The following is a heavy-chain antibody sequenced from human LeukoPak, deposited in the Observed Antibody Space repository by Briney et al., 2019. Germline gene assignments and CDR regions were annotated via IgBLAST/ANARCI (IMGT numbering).Heavy chain of an antibody. CDR2: IYYSGST. Sequence: RPSETLSLTCTVSGGSISSSSYYWGWIRQPPGKGLEWIGSIYYSGSTYYNPSLKSRVTISVDTSKNQFSLKLSSVTAADTAVYYCAKVSGHYGGFDYWGQGTLVTVSS. CDR1: GGSISSSSYY. J-gene: IGHJ4*02. CDR3: AKVSGHYGGFDY. V-gene: IGHV4-39*01. D-gene: IGHD4-17*01.